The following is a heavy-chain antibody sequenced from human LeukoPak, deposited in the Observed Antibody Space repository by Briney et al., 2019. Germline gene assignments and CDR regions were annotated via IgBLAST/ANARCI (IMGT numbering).Heavy chain of an antibody. Sequence: GESLKISCKGSGYSFTSYWISWVRQMPGKGLEWMGRVDPSDSYTNYSPSFQGHVTISADKSISTAYLQWSSLKASDTAMYYCARHTIGVWSYYFDYWGQGTLVTVSS. D-gene: IGHD3-16*01. V-gene: IGHV5-10-1*01. CDR1: GYSFTSYW. CDR3: ARHTIGVWSYYFDY. J-gene: IGHJ4*02. CDR2: VDPSDSYT.